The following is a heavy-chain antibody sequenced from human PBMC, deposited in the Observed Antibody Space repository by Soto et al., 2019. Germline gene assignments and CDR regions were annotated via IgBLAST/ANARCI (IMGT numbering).Heavy chain of an antibody. J-gene: IGHJ4*02. V-gene: IGHV3-11*01. D-gene: IGHD4-17*01. CDR1: GFAFSDPY. CDR2: ISSSGSTI. Sequence: GGSLRLSCAASGFAFSDPYMSWIRQAPGKGLEWISYISSSGSTIYYADSVKGRFTISRDNTKKSLYLQMDSLTADDTAVYYCARGGASVTTPFDYWGQGTQVTVSS. CDR3: ARGGASVTTPFDY.